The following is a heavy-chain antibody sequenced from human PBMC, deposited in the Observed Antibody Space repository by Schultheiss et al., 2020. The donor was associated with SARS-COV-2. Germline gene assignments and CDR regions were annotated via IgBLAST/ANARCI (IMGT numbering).Heavy chain of an antibody. V-gene: IGHV3-23*01. CDR3: AKEERSTSYYYGMDV. CDR2: ISASGVYT. J-gene: IGHJ6*02. CDR1: GLTVSDHA. Sequence: GGSLRLSCSGSGLTVSDHAMSWVRQAPGKGLEWVSAISASGVYTYHADSVKGRFTISRDTSKNTLYLQMNSLRAEDTAVYYCAKEERSTSYYYGMDVWGQGTTVTVSS. D-gene: IGHD2-2*01.